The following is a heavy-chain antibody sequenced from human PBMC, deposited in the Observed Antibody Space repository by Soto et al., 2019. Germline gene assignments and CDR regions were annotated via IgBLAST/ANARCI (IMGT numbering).Heavy chain of an antibody. CDR3: TRDRIPYYYDSSGYSPDAFDI. CDR2: IRSKAYGGTT. CDR1: GFTLGDYA. J-gene: IGHJ3*02. Sequence: GGSLRLSCTASGFTLGDYALSWFRQAPVKGLEWVGFIRSKAYGGTTEYAASVKGRFTISRDDSKSIAYLQMNSLKTEDTAAYYCTRDRIPYYYDSSGYSPDAFDIWGQGT. D-gene: IGHD3-22*01. V-gene: IGHV3-49*03.